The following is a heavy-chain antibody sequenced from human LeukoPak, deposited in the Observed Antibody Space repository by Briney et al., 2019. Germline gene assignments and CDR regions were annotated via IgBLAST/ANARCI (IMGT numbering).Heavy chain of an antibody. CDR2: IIPIFGTA. J-gene: IGHJ4*02. Sequence: SVKVSCKASGGTFSSYAISWVRQAPGQGLEWMGGIIPIFGTANYAQKFQGRVTITADESTSTAYMELSSLRSEDTAVYYCAKRSVAGTASPYYFDYWGQGTLVTVSS. V-gene: IGHV1-69*13. D-gene: IGHD6-19*01. CDR1: GGTFSSYA. CDR3: AKRSVAGTASPYYFDY.